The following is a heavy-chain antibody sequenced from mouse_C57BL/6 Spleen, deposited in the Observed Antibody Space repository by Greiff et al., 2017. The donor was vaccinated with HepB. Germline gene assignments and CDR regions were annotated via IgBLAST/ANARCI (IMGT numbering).Heavy chain of an antibody. Sequence: VQLQQSGAELVRPGSSVKLSCKASGYTFTSYWMDWVKQRPGQGLEWIGNIYPGDSETNYNQKFKDKATLTVDKSSSTAYMQLSSLTSEDSAVYFCARLGGTYGYYAMDYWGQGTSVTVSS. CDR1: GYTFTSYW. CDR2: IYPGDSET. J-gene: IGHJ4*01. V-gene: IGHV1-61*01. D-gene: IGHD1-1*02. CDR3: ARLGGTYGYYAMDY.